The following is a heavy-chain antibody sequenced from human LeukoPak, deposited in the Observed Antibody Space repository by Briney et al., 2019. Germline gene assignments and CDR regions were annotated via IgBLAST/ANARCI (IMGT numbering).Heavy chain of an antibody. J-gene: IGHJ4*02. CDR2: ISWNSGNI. D-gene: IGHD3-16*01. CDR1: GFTFSSYD. V-gene: IGHV3-9*01. Sequence: GGSLRLSCAASGFTFSSYDMSWVRQAPGKGLEWVSGISWNSGNIGYADSVKGRFTISGYAANYSLYLQMNSLRAEDTALYYCAGASPPFGRVTAPSYYFDYWGQGTLAADSS. CDR3: AGASPPFGRVTAPSYYFDY.